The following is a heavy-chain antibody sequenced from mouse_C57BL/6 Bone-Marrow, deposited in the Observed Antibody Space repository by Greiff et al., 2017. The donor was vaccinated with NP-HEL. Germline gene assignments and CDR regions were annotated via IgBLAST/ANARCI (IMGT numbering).Heavy chain of an antibody. Sequence: QVQLKQSGAELARPGASVKLSCKASGYTFTSYGISWVKQRTGQGLEWIGEIYPRSGNTYYNEKFKGKATLTADKSSSTAYMELRSLTSDDSAVYFCARGKLRCYFDYWGQGTTLTVSS. CDR1: GYTFTSYG. V-gene: IGHV1-81*01. CDR3: ARGKLRCYFDY. J-gene: IGHJ2*01. CDR2: IYPRSGNT. D-gene: IGHD1-1*01.